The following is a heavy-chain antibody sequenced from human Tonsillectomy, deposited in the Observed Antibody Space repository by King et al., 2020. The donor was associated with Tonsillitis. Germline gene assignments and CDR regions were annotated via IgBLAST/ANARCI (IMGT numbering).Heavy chain of an antibody. CDR2: INQGGSEY. V-gene: IGHV3-7*03. Sequence: VKLVESGGGLAQPGRSLRLSCAASGFTFSNYWMTWFRQVPGKGLEWVSNINQGGSEYYYVGSVKDRFTISCDNAKNSLFLKMNSLRAEDTAVYYFASPRQDSDRNHYHDCWGQGTVVTVSA. D-gene: IGHD2/OR15-2a*01. J-gene: IGHJ4*02. CDR3: ASPRQDSDRNHYHDC. CDR1: GFTFSNYW.